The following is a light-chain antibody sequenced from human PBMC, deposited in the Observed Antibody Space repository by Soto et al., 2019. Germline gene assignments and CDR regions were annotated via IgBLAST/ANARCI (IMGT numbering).Light chain of an antibody. CDR2: DAS. CDR1: QSIRGW. J-gene: IGKJ3*01. V-gene: IGKV1-5*01. Sequence: DIQMTQSPSTLSASVGDRVSITCRASQSIRGWLAWYQQKPGKAPKLLIYDASSLESGVPSRFSGTRSGTEFTLTITGLQPDDFATYYCQQYNSYSLFTFGPGTKVDIK. CDR3: QQYNSYSLFT.